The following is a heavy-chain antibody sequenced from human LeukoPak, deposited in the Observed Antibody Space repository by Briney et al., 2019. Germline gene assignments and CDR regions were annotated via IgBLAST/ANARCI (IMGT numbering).Heavy chain of an antibody. CDR3: ARDLIAAVWFDP. J-gene: IGHJ5*02. D-gene: IGHD6-6*01. CDR2: ISAYNGNT. CDR1: GGTFSSYG. Sequence: ASVKVSCKASGGTFSSYGISWVRQAPGQGLEWMGWISAYNGNTNYAQKLLGRVTMTTDTSTSTAYMELRSLRSDDTAVYYCARDLIAAVWFDPWGQGTLVAVSS. V-gene: IGHV1-18*01.